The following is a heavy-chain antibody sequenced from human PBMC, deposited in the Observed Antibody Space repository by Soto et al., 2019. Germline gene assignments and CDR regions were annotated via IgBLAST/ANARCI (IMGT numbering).Heavy chain of an antibody. D-gene: IGHD3-3*01. Sequence: SETLSLTCTFSVVSISSYYWSCIRHPPGKGLEWIGYIYYSGSTNYNPSLKSRVTISVDTSKNQFSLKLSSVTAADTAVYYCARVTIFGVLPYYFEYWGQGTLVNVSS. V-gene: IGHV4-59*01. CDR2: IYYSGST. CDR3: ARVTIFGVLPYYFEY. J-gene: IGHJ4*02. CDR1: VVSISSYY.